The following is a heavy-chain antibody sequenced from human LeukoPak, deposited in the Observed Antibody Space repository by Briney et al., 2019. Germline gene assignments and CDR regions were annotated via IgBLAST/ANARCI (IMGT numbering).Heavy chain of an antibody. Sequence: RTSGTLSLTCAVSGDSISSINWWTWVRLSPEKGLEWIGEIHHSGKTNYNPSLKSRVNISLDKSKNHFSLRVDSVVAADTAIYYCARAPDTAIPYYYMDVWGKGTTVTVSS. CDR1: GDSISSINW. CDR3: ARAPDTAIPYYYMDV. V-gene: IGHV4-4*02. CDR2: IHHSGKT. D-gene: IGHD5-18*01. J-gene: IGHJ6*03.